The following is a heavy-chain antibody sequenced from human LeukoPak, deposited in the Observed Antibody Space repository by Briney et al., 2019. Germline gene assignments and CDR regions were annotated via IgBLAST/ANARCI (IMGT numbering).Heavy chain of an antibody. CDR1: GFTFSTYW. Sequence: GGSLRLSCAASGFTFSTYWMHWVRQAPGKGLVWVSGMNSDGSGTSYADSVEGRFTISRDNAKNTLSLQVNSLRAEDTAVYFCARGRYYGMDVWGQGTTVTVSS. CDR3: ARGRYYGMDV. J-gene: IGHJ6*02. V-gene: IGHV3-74*01. CDR2: MNSDGSGT.